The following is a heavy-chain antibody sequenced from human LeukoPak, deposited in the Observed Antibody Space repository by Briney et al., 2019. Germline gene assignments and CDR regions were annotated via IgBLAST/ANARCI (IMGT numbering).Heavy chain of an antibody. CDR3: AKGKWLSESPLDY. CDR1: GFTFSSYS. Sequence: PGGSLRLSCAASGFTFSSYSMNWVRQAPGKGLEWVSSISSSSSYIYYADSVKGRFTISRDNARNSLYLQMNSLRAEDTALYYCAKGKWLSESPLDYWGQGTLVTVSS. D-gene: IGHD3-22*01. V-gene: IGHV3-21*04. CDR2: ISSSSSYI. J-gene: IGHJ4*02.